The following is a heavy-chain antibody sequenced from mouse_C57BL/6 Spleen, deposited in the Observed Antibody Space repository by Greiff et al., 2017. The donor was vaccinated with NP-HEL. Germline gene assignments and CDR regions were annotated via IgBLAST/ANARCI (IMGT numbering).Heavy chain of an antibody. CDR2: IDPSDSET. J-gene: IGHJ3*01. CDR1: GYTFTSYW. Sequence: VQLQQPGAELVRPGSSVKLSCKASGYTFTSYWMHWVKQRPIQGLEWIGNIDPSDSETHYNQKFKDKATLTVDKSSSTAYMQLSSLTSEDSAVYYCARGRGYDGPFAYWGQGTLVTVSA. V-gene: IGHV1-52*01. D-gene: IGHD2-3*01. CDR3: ARGRGYDGPFAY.